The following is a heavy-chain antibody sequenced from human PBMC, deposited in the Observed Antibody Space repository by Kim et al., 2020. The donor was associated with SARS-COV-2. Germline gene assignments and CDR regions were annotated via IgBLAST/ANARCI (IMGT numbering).Heavy chain of an antibody. CDR1: GFTVSSNY. CDR2: IYSGGST. CDR3: ARGGYYDSSGYRSAFDI. Sequence: GGSLRLSCAASGFTVSSNYMSWVRQAPGKGLEWVSVIYSGGSTYYADSVKGRFTISRHNSKNTLYLQMNSLRAEDTAVYYCARGGYYDSSGYRSAFDIWGQGTMVTVSS. D-gene: IGHD3-22*01. V-gene: IGHV3-53*04. J-gene: IGHJ3*02.